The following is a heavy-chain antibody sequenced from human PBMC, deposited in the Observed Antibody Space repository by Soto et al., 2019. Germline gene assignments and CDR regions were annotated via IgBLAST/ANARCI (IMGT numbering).Heavy chain of an antibody. J-gene: IGHJ4*02. V-gene: IGHV3-48*02. CDR1: GFTFSGFT. Sequence: GGSLRLSCAASGFTFSGFTMNWVRQAPGRGLEWVSYISRRGETIYYADSVKGRFTISRDNAENSLYLQMNSLRDEDTAVYYCASRSLADCSGTSCLYYFAYWGQGTLVTVSS. CDR3: ASRSLADCSGTSCLYYFAY. D-gene: IGHD2-2*01. CDR2: ISRRGETI.